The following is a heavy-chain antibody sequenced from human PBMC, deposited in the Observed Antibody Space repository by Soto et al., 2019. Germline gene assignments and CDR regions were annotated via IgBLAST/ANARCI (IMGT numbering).Heavy chain of an antibody. V-gene: IGHV2-70*11. J-gene: IGHJ4*02. D-gene: IGHD5-18*01. CDR3: AHTRNSYGTLHFAF. CDR2: IDWDDDK. CDR1: GFSLRTSGMC. Sequence: SGPTLVNPTQTLTLTCTCSGFSLRTSGMCVSWIRQPPGKALEWLARIDWDDDKYYSTSLKTRLTISKDTSKNQVVLTMTSMDPVDTATYYCAHTRNSYGTLHFAFRGQGTLDTVSS.